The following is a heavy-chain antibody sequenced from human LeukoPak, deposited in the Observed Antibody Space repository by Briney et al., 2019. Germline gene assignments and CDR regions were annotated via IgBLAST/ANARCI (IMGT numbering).Heavy chain of an antibody. CDR3: AGFYCSSTSCYANWFDP. D-gene: IGHD2-2*01. Sequence: SETLSLTCAVYGGSFSGYYWSWIRQPPGKGLEWIGEINHSGSTNYNPSLKSRVTISVDTSKNQFSLKLSSVTAADTAVYYCAGFYCSSTSCYANWFDPWGQGTLVTVSS. J-gene: IGHJ5*02. V-gene: IGHV4-34*01. CDR2: INHSGST. CDR1: GGSFSGYY.